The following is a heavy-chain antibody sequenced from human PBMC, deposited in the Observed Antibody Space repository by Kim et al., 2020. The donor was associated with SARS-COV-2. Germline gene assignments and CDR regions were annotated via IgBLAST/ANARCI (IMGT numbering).Heavy chain of an antibody. Sequence: SVKVSCKASGGTFSSYAISWVRQAPGQGLEWMGGIIPIFGTANYAQKFQGRVTITADESTSTAYMELSSLRSEDTAVYYCARGTPPSSRVRWLQQGHFDYWGQGTLVTVSS. D-gene: IGHD2-2*01. CDR3: ARGTPPSSRVRWLQQGHFDY. CDR1: GGTFSSYA. CDR2: IIPIFGTA. J-gene: IGHJ4*02. V-gene: IGHV1-69*13.